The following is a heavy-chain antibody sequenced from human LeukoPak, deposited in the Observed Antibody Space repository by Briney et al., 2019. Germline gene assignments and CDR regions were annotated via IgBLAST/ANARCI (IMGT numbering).Heavy chain of an antibody. CDR3: ARVPTGTYYFDY. CDR2: ISAYNGNT. Sequence: ASVKVSCKASGYTFTSYGISWVRQAPGQGLEWMGWISAYNGNTNYAQKLQGKVTMTTDTSTSTAYMELRSLRSDDTAVYYCARVPTGTYYFDYWGQGTLVTVSS. J-gene: IGHJ4*02. CDR1: GYTFTSYG. D-gene: IGHD1-7*01. V-gene: IGHV1-18*01.